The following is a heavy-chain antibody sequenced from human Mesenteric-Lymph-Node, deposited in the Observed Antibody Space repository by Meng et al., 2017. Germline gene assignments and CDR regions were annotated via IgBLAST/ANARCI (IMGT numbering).Heavy chain of an antibody. J-gene: IGHJ4*02. D-gene: IGHD5-18*01. CDR1: RYPFTASY. CDR3: ARGGSSYAF. V-gene: IGHV1-2*02. Sequence: VQLVQAGAEVKKPGASVKVSCKASRYPFTASYMHWMRQAPGRGLEWMGWINPNSGATDYAQKFQGRVTMATDTSITTAYLEVRSLRSNDTAVYYCARGGSSYAFWGQGTLVTVSS. CDR2: INPNSGAT.